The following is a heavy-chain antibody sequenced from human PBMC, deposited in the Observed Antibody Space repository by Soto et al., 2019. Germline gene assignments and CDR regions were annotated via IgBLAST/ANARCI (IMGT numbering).Heavy chain of an antibody. D-gene: IGHD3-10*01. CDR3: ARDVYGSGDY. J-gene: IGHJ4*02. V-gene: IGHV3-30-3*01. CDR1: GFTFSSYA. Sequence: QVQLVESGGGVVQPGRSLRLSCAASGFTFSSYAMHWVRQAPGKGLEWVAVISYDGSNKYYADSVKGRFTISRDNSKNTLYLQMNSLRAEDTAVYYYARDVYGSGDYWGQGTLVTVSS. CDR2: ISYDGSNK.